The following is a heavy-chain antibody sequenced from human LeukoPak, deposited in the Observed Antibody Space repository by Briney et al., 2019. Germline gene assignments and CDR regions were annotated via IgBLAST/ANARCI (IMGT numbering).Heavy chain of an antibody. Sequence: SETLSLTCAVYGGSFSGYYWSWIRQPPGKGLEWIGEINHSGSTNYNPSLKSRVTISVDTSKNQFSLKLSSVTAADTAVYYCARIPFYDYAWGSPYYFDYWGQGTLVTVSS. CDR2: INHSGST. V-gene: IGHV4-34*01. D-gene: IGHD3-16*01. CDR3: ARIPFYDYAWGSPYYFDY. CDR1: GGSFSGYY. J-gene: IGHJ4*02.